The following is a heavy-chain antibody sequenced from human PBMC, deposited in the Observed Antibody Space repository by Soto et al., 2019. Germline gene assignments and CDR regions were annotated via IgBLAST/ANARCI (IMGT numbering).Heavy chain of an antibody. D-gene: IGHD3-10*01. CDR1: RFTFSGSA. Sequence: PGGSLRLSCAASRFTFSGSAMHWVRQASGKGLAWVGRIRSKANSYGTAYTASVKGRLTISRDDSKNTAYLQMNSLKTEDTAVYYCTRRRYYYGSGSPVPGYNWFDPWGQGTLVTVS. CDR2: IRSKANSYGT. CDR3: TRRRYYYGSGSPVPGYNWFDP. V-gene: IGHV3-73*01. J-gene: IGHJ5*02.